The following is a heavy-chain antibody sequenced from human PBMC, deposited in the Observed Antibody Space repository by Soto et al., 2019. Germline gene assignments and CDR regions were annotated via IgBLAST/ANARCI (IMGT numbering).Heavy chain of an antibody. J-gene: IGHJ4*02. CDR2: INHSGST. Sequence: QVQLQQWGAGLLKPSETLSLTCAVYGGSFSGYYWSWIRQPPGKGLEWIGEINHSGSTNYNPSLKSRVTISVDTSKNQFSLKLSSVTAADTAVYYCARGDHYVWGSYRYPRSGYFDYWGQGTLVTVSS. CDR1: GGSFSGYY. CDR3: ARGDHYVWGSYRYPRSGYFDY. V-gene: IGHV4-34*01. D-gene: IGHD3-16*02.